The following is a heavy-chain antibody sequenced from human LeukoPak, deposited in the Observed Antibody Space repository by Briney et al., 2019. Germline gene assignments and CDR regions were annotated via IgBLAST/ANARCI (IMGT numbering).Heavy chain of an antibody. Sequence: GGSLRLSCAASGFTFSSYSMNWVRQAPGKGLEWVSCISSSGSYIYYADSVKGRFTISRDNAKNSLYLQVNSLRDDDTAVYYCARGGAPEAGTGYFRYWGQGTLVTVSS. CDR3: ARGGAPEAGTGYFRY. CDR1: GFTFSSYS. D-gene: IGHD6-19*01. CDR2: ISSSGSYI. J-gene: IGHJ4*02. V-gene: IGHV3-21*01.